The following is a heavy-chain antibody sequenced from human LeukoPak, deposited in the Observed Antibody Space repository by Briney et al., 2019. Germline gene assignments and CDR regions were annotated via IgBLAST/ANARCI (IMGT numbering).Heavy chain of an antibody. D-gene: IGHD5-18*01. V-gene: IGHV4-4*07. J-gene: IGHJ4*02. Sequence: PETLSLTCTVSGGSISSYYWTWIRQPAGKGLEWIGRIYTSGSTNYNPSLKSRVTMSVDTSKNQFSLKLSSVTAADTAVYYCAREEGLWSYLEYWGQGTLVTVSS. CDR2: IYTSGST. CDR1: GGSISSYY. CDR3: AREEGLWSYLEY.